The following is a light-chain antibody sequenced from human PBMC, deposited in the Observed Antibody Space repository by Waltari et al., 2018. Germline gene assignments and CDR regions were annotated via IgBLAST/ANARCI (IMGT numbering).Light chain of an antibody. J-gene: IGKJ4*01. Sequence: DIVMTQSPDSLAVSLGERDTINCKSSQSVLYSSNNKNYFAWYQQKPGQPPKLLIYWASTRESGVPDRFSGSGSGTDFTLTISSLQAEDVAVYYCQQYYSTPLTFGGGTKVEIK. CDR3: QQYYSTPLT. V-gene: IGKV4-1*01. CDR2: WAS. CDR1: QSVLYSSNNKNY.